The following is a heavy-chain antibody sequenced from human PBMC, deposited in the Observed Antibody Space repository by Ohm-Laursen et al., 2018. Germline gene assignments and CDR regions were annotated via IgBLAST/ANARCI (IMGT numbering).Heavy chain of an antibody. J-gene: IGHJ4*02. CDR1: GYTFTSYG. D-gene: IGHD6-19*01. CDR3: AGAAGSSGWYYFDY. V-gene: IGHV1-18*01. Sequence: GSSVKVSCKASGYTFTSYGISWVRQAPGQGLEWMEWISAYNGNTNYAQKLQGRVTMTTDTSTSTAYMELRSLRSDDTAVYYCAGAAGSSGWYYFDYWGQGTLVTVSS. CDR2: ISAYNGNT.